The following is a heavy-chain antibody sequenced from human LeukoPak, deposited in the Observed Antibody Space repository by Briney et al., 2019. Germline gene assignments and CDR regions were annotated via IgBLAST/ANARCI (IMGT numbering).Heavy chain of an antibody. J-gene: IGHJ4*02. Sequence: SVKVSCKASGGTFSSYAISWVRQAPGQGLEWMGRIIPILGIANYAQKFQGRVTITADKSTSTAYMELRSLRSEDTAVYYCASLGRRSGSYDDYWGQGTLVTVSS. CDR3: ASLGRRSGSYDDY. CDR1: GGTFSSYA. CDR2: IIPILGIA. D-gene: IGHD1-26*01. V-gene: IGHV1-69*04.